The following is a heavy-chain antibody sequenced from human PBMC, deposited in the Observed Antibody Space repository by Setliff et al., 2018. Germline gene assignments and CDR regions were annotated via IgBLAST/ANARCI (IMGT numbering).Heavy chain of an antibody. Sequence: SVKVSCKTSGFRFTNFGFSWVRQAPGQGLEWMGGTIPMFGTRNYARKFQGRVTIITDESTSTAYMQLTSLGSEDTAVYYCVREGVDSRSSTDYRYYMDVWGKGTTVTVSS. CDR1: GFRFTNFG. V-gene: IGHV1-69*05. CDR3: VREGVDSRSSTDYRYYMDV. J-gene: IGHJ6*03. D-gene: IGHD3-22*01. CDR2: TIPMFGTR.